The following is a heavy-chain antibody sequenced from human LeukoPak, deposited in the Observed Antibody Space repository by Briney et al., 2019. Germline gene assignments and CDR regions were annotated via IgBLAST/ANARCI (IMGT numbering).Heavy chain of an antibody. D-gene: IGHD3-22*01. J-gene: IGHJ4*02. CDR3: AKTGYYDSSGPPVY. CDR1: GFSFSSYG. Sequence: GGSLRLSCAASGFSFSSYGMHWVRQAPGKGLEWVAVISYDGSNKYYADSVKGRFTISRGNSKNTLYLQMNSLRAEDTAVYYCAKTGYYDSSGPPVYWGQGTLVTVSS. CDR2: ISYDGSNK. V-gene: IGHV3-30*18.